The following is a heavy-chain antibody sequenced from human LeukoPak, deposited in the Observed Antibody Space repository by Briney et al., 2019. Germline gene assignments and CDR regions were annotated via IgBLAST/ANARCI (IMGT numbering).Heavy chain of an antibody. J-gene: IGHJ4*02. CDR1: GGTFSSYA. V-gene: IGHV1-69*05. Sequence: SVKVSCKASGGTFSSYAISWVRQAPGQGLEWMGGIVPIFGTANYAQKFQGRVTITTDESTSTAYMELSSLRSEDTAVYYCASNLRDGYNLGMDYWGQGTLVTVSS. CDR3: ASNLRDGYNLGMDY. D-gene: IGHD5-24*01. CDR2: IVPIFGTA.